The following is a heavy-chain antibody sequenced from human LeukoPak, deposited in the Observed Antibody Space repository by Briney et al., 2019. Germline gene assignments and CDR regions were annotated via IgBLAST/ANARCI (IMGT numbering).Heavy chain of an antibody. J-gene: IGHJ4*02. Sequence: TTSETLSLTCTVSGGSISSYYWSWIRQPPGKGLEWIGYIYYSGSTNYNPSLKSRVTISVDTSKNQFSLKLSSVTAADTAVYYCARGFWSGYPSGRFDYWGQGTLVTVSS. D-gene: IGHD3-3*01. CDR1: GGSISSYY. CDR2: IYYSGST. V-gene: IGHV4-59*01. CDR3: ARGFWSGYPSGRFDY.